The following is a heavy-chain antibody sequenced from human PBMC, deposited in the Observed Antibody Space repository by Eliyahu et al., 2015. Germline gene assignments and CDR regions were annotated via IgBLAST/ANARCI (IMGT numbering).Heavy chain of an antibody. CDR3: ARGYSGYDYRAVYYYFDY. CDR2: ISAYNGNT. D-gene: IGHD5-12*01. CDR1: GYTFTXXG. J-gene: IGHJ4*02. V-gene: IGHV1-18*01. Sequence: QVQLVQSGAEVKXPGASVKVSCKASGYTFTXXGXSWVRQAPGQGLEWMGWISAYNGNTNXAQKLQGRVTMTTDTSTSTAYMELRSLRSDDTAVYYCARGYSGYDYRAVYYYFDYWGQGTLVTVSS.